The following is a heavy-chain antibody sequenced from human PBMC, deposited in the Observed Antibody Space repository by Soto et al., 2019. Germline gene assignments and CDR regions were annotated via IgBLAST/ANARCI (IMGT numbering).Heavy chain of an antibody. CDR2: INHSGST. Sequence: PSETLSLTCAVYGGSFSGYYWSWIRQPPGKGLEWIGEINHSGSTNYNPSLKSRVTISVDTSKNQFSLKLSSVTAADTAVYYCARGLDSNQACDAFDIWGQGTMVTVSS. CDR1: GGSFSGYY. J-gene: IGHJ3*02. CDR3: ARGLDSNQACDAFDI. V-gene: IGHV4-34*01. D-gene: IGHD2-2*01.